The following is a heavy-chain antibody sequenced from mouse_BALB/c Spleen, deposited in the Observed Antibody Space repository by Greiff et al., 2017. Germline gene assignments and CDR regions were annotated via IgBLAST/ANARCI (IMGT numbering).Heavy chain of an antibody. Sequence: VQLKQSGPELVKPGASVKMSCKASGYTFTSYVMNWVQQKPGQGLEWIGYINPYNDGTTYNEKFKGKATLTSAKSSSTAYMELSSLTSEDSAVYYCARQDYGSFSFAYWGQGTLVTVSA. CDR2: INPYNDGT. V-gene: IGHV1-14*01. CDR1: GYTFTSYV. CDR3: ARQDYGSFSFAY. J-gene: IGHJ3*01. D-gene: IGHD1-1*01.